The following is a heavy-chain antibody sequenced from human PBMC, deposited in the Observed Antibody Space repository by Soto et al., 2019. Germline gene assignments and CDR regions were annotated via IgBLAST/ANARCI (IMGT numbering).Heavy chain of an antibody. CDR2: IDDIGST. CDR1: GGSISSGGYY. CDR3: AREPLT. Sequence: QVQLQESGPGLVKPSQTLSLTCTVSGGSISSGGYYWSWIRQHPGKGLEWIGYIDDIGSTYSSPSLRGRVTISVDTPKNQFSLKLSSVTAADTAVYYCAREPLTWGRGTLVTVSS. V-gene: IGHV4-31*03. J-gene: IGHJ4*02.